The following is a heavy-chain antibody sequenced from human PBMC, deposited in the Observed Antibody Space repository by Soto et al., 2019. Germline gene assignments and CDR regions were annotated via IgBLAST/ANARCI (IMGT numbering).Heavy chain of an antibody. J-gene: IGHJ6*02. Sequence: GGPLRLSCAASGFTFSSYAMHWVRQAPGKGLELVAVISYDGSNKYYADSVKGRFTISRDNSKNTLYLQMNSLRAEDTAVYYCARDIRYFDWLSPMSYGMDVWGQGTTVTVSS. V-gene: IGHV3-30-3*01. CDR2: ISYDGSNK. CDR3: ARDIRYFDWLSPMSYGMDV. D-gene: IGHD3-9*01. CDR1: GFTFSSYA.